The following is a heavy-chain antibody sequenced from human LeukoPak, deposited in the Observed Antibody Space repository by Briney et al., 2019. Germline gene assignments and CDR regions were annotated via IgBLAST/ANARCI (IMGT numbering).Heavy chain of an antibody. CDR2: ITGSGDTT. CDR3: AKDVKYYYDSSGYSAHFDY. CDR1: GYTFSSYG. D-gene: IGHD3-22*01. V-gene: IGHV3-23*01. J-gene: IGHJ4*02. Sequence: ASVKVSCKASGYTFSSYGMSWVRQAPGKGLEWVSSITGSGDTTYYADSVKGRFTISRDNSKNTLYLQMNSLRAEDTAVYYCAKDVKYYYDSSGYSAHFDYWGQGTLVTVSS.